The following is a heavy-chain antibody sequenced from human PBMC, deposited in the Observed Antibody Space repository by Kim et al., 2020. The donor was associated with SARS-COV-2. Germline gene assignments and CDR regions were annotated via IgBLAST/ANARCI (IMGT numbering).Heavy chain of an antibody. J-gene: IGHJ6*02. Sequence: SETLSLTCAVYGGSFSGYYWSWIRQPPGKGLEWIGEINHSGSTNYNPSLKSRVTISVDTSKNQFSLKLSSVTAADTAVYYCARGKAVITISSYYYYGMDVWGQGTTVTVSS. CDR2: INHSGST. D-gene: IGHD3-16*02. CDR1: GGSFSGYY. V-gene: IGHV4-34*01. CDR3: ARGKAVITISSYYYYGMDV.